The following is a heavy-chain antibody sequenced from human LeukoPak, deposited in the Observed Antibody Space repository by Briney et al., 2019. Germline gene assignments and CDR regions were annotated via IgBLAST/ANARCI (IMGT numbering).Heavy chain of an antibody. Sequence: SGPTLLKPTQTLTLTCTFSGFSLSTSRVGVGWIRQPPGKALEWVARIYWDDDTRYSPSLTSRLTITKDTSKTQVVLTMTHMAPVDTATYYCAHTMITFGGVIAFDYWGQGTLVTVSS. CDR3: AHTMITFGGVIAFDY. D-gene: IGHD3-16*02. CDR1: GFSLSTSRVG. V-gene: IGHV2-5*02. J-gene: IGHJ4*02. CDR2: IYWDDDT.